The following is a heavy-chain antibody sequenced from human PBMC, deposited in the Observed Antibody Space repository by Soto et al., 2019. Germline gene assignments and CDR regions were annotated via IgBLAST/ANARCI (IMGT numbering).Heavy chain of an antibody. J-gene: IGHJ6*02. Sequence: EVQLVESGGGLVQPGGSLRLSCAASGFTFSSYDMHWVRQATGKGLEWVSAIGTAGDTYYPGSVKGRITISRENAKNSLYLQMNSLRAGDTAVYYCARDLSGYGMDVWGQGTTVTVSS. CDR1: GFTFSSYD. V-gene: IGHV3-13*04. CDR3: ARDLSGYGMDV. CDR2: IGTAGDT. D-gene: IGHD3-3*01.